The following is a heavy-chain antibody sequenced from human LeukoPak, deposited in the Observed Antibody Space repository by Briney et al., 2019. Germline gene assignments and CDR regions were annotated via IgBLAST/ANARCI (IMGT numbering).Heavy chain of an antibody. Sequence: SETLSLTCAVYGGSFSGYYWSWIRQPPGKGLEWIGYIYYSGSTNYNPSLKSRVTISVDTSKNQFSLKLSSVTAADTAVYYCAGKDFWSGYSVNYWGQGTLVTVSS. J-gene: IGHJ4*02. CDR1: GGSFSGYY. CDR2: IYYSGST. V-gene: IGHV4-59*01. D-gene: IGHD3-3*01. CDR3: AGKDFWSGYSVNY.